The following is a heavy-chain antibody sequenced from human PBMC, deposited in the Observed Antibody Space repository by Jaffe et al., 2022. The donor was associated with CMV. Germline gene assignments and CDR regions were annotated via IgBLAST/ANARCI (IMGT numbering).Heavy chain of an antibody. CDR2: ISGSGGST. Sequence: EVQLVESGGGLVQPGGSLRLSCAASGFTFSSYAMSWVRQAPGKGLEWVSAISGSGGSTYYADSVKGRFTISRDNSKNTLYLQMNSLRAEDTAVYYCAIAPYDYVWGSYRLVDYWGQGTLVTVSS. CDR1: GFTFSSYA. J-gene: IGHJ4*02. CDR3: AIAPYDYVWGSYRLVDY. V-gene: IGHV3-23*04. D-gene: IGHD3-16*02.